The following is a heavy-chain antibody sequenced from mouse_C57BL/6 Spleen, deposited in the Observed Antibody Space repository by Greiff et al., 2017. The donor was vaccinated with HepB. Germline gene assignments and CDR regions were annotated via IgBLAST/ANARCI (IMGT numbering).Heavy chain of an antibody. D-gene: IGHD1-1*01. J-gene: IGHJ3*01. CDR1: GYTFTDYN. Sequence: VQLQQSGPELVKPGASVKMSCKASGYTFTDYNMHWVKQSHGKSLEWIGYINPNNGGTSYNQKFKGKATLTVNKSSSTAYMELRSLTSEDSAVYYCARSGNYYGSSYPFAYWGQGTLVTVSA. CDR3: ARSGNYYGSSYPFAY. V-gene: IGHV1-22*01. CDR2: INPNNGGT.